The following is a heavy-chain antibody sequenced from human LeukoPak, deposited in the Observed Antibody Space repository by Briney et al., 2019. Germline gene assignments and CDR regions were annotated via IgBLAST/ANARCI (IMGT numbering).Heavy chain of an antibody. CDR1: GFTVSSKY. CDR2: IYCGGST. V-gene: IGHV3-66*01. CDR3: ARGSNYCSSISCHMND. J-gene: IGHJ4*02. Sequence: GGSLRLSCAASGFTVSSKYMSWVRQAPGKGLEWVSVIYCGGSTYYAGSLKGRFTISRDNAKNSLYLQMNSLRAEDTAVYYCARGSNYCSSISCHMNDWGQGTLVTVSS. D-gene: IGHD2-2*02.